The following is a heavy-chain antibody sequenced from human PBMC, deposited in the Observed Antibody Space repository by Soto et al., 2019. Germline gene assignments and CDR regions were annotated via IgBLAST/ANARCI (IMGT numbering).Heavy chain of an antibody. J-gene: IGHJ6*03. V-gene: IGHV1-8*01. D-gene: IGHD3-3*01. CDR1: GYTFTSYD. CDR3: ATSRFYDFWSGSRLGYYYMDV. Sequence: ASVKVSCKASGYTFTSYDINWVRQATGQGLEWMGWMNPKSGNTGYAQKFQGRVTMTEDTSTDTAYMELSSLRSEDTAVYYCATSRFYDFWSGSRLGYYYMDVWGKGTTVTVSS. CDR2: MNPKSGNT.